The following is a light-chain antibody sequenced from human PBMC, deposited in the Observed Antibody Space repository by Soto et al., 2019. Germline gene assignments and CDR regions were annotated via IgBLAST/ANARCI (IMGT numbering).Light chain of an antibody. V-gene: IGKV1-5*01. CDR3: QQYNTYST. CDR2: DAS. Sequence: IQRTQSPSTVSASVGYRVTITCRASQSVSGWLAWYQQKPGKAPNILIYDASRLQSGVPSRFSGSGSGTDFTLTIRSIQPDDFATYYCQQYNTYSTFGQGTKVDIK. CDR1: QSVSGW. J-gene: IGKJ1*01.